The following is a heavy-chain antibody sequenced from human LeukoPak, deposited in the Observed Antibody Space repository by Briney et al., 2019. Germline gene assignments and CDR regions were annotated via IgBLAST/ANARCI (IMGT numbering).Heavy chain of an antibody. CDR2: IRYDESNK. Sequence: PGGSLRLSCAASGFTFSGYGMHWVRQAPGKGLEWVTFIRYDESNKYYADSVKGRFTISRDNSRNTMYLQMNSLRAEDTAVYYCAKDDRPLGGVIAGYFDYWGQGTLVTVSS. V-gene: IGHV3-30*02. CDR3: AKDDRPLGGVIAGYFDY. J-gene: IGHJ4*02. D-gene: IGHD3-10*01. CDR1: GFTFSGYG.